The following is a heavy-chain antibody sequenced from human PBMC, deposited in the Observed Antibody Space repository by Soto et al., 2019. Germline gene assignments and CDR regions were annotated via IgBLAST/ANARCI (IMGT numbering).Heavy chain of an antibody. J-gene: IGHJ4*02. CDR3: ARDRPNIVIMVYDGFDY. Sequence: ASVKVSCKASGYTFTGYYMHWVRQAPGQGLEWMGWINPNSGGTNYAQKFQGRVTMTRDTSISTAYMELSRLRSDDTAVYYCARDRPNIVIMVYDGFDYWGRGTLVTVSS. D-gene: IGHD2-8*01. V-gene: IGHV1-2*02. CDR1: GYTFTGYY. CDR2: INPNSGGT.